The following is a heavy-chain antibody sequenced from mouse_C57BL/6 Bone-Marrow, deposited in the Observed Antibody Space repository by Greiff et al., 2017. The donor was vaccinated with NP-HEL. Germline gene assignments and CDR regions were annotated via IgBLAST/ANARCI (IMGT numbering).Heavy chain of an antibody. CDR3: ARASYDYDVPFAY. V-gene: IGHV5-4*01. J-gene: IGHJ3*01. CDR1: GFTFSSYA. CDR2: ISDGGSYT. Sequence: EVHLVESGGGLVKPGGSLKLSCAASGFTFSSYAMSWVRQTPEKRLEWVATISDGGSYTYYPDNVKGRFTISRDNAKNNLYLQMSHLKSEDTAMYYCARASYDYDVPFAYGGQGTLVTVSA. D-gene: IGHD2-4*01.